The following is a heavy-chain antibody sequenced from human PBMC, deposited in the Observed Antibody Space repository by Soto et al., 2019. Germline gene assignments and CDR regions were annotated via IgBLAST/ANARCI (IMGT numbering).Heavy chain of an antibody. J-gene: IGHJ6*02. CDR3: ARGELRYWYTMDV. CDR2: ILTGNGDT. CDR1: GYSFTSYA. Sequence: GASVKVSCKASGYSFTSYALHWLRQAPGQRPEWMGWILTGNGDTKYSQNFQGRVTIARVTFARTAYMELSSLRSEDTAVYYCARGELRYWYTMDVWGQGTKVTVYS. V-gene: IGHV1-3*04. D-gene: IGHD1-26*01.